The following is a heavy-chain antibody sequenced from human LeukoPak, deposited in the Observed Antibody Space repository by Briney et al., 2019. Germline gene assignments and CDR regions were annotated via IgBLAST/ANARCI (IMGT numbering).Heavy chain of an antibody. V-gene: IGHV3-23*01. J-gene: IGHJ4*02. CDR1: GFTFSSYA. Sequence: PGGSLRLSCAASGFTFSSYAMGWVRQAPGKGLEWVSAISGSGGSTYYADSVKGRFTISRDNSKNTLYLQMNSLRAEDTAVYYCANLGYCSGGSCSNYWGQGTLVTVSS. CDR2: ISGSGGST. CDR3: ANLGYCSGGSCSNY. D-gene: IGHD2-15*01.